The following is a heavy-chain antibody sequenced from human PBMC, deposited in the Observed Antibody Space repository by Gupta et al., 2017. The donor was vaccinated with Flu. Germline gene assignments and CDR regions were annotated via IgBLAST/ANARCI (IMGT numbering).Heavy chain of an antibody. CDR3: TRAFHCSSTSCYGRYYMDV. V-gene: IGHV3-49*04. J-gene: IGHJ6*03. Sequence: EVQLVDSGGGLEQPGRSLTFFCTGSGFTFGDYDMIWVRQAPGKGLEWVGFIRSKADGGTTEYAASVKGRFTISRDDSKSIAYLQMNGLKTEDTAVYFCTRAFHCSSTSCYGRYYMDVWGKGTTVTVSS. CDR2: IRSKADGGTT. D-gene: IGHD2-2*01. CDR1: GFTFGDYD.